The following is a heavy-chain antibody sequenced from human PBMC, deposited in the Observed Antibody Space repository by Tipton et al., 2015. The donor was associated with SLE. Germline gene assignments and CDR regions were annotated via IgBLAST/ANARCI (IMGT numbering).Heavy chain of an antibody. J-gene: IGHJ3*02. Sequence: TLSLTCIVSGASVGTYCWNWLRQSPGKGLEWIGEINHSGSTNYSPSLKSRVTISVDTSNNQFSLEVSSVTAADTAVYFCARGPRRITLFGVDLWGAFDIWGQGTMVTVSS. D-gene: IGHD3-3*01. CDR2: INHSGST. CDR3: ARGPRRITLFGVDLWGAFDI. V-gene: IGHV4-34*01. CDR1: GASVGTYC.